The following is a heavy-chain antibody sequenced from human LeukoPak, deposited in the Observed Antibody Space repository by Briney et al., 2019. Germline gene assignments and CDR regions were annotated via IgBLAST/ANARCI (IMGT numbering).Heavy chain of an antibody. Sequence: PSETLSLTCTVCGGSISSYYWSWIRQPPGKGLEWIGYIYYSGSTNYNPSLKSRVTISVDTSKNQFSLKLSSVTAADTAVYYCAAKYYDILTGYYTIDYWGQGTLVTVSS. CDR3: AAKYYDILTGYYTIDY. J-gene: IGHJ4*02. V-gene: IGHV4-59*01. CDR1: GGSISSYY. D-gene: IGHD3-9*01. CDR2: IYYSGST.